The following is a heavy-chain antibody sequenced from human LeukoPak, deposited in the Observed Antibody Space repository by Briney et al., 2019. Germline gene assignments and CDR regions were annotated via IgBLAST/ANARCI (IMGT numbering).Heavy chain of an antibody. Sequence: GGSLRLSCAASGFTFSSYAMSWVRQAPGRGLEWVSVISGSGGSTYYADSVEGRFTISRDNSKNTLYLQMNSLRAEDTAVYYCARDRGDYFDYWGQGTLVTVSS. CDR2: ISGSGGST. J-gene: IGHJ4*02. D-gene: IGHD3-16*01. V-gene: IGHV3-23*01. CDR1: GFTFSSYA. CDR3: ARDRGDYFDY.